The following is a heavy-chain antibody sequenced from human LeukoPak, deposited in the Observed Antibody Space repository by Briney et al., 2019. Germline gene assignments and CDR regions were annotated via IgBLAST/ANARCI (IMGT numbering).Heavy chain of an antibody. V-gene: IGHV1-46*01. CDR3: ARVDIRSDYHYYYGMDV. Sequence: SVSVSFWSAGYTFTNYYLHWVRQVPGPGLEWMGVLNPSVGRTSYAQEVQGRVTMTTHTSKNTVYMELSSLRSEGTVVYYCARVDIRSDYHYYYGMDVWGQGTTVTVSS. J-gene: IGHJ6*02. CDR1: GYTFTNYY. D-gene: IGHD5-12*01. CDR2: LNPSVGRT.